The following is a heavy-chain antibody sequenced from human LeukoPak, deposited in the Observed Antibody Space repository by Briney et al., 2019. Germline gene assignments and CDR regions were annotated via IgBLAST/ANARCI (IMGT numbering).Heavy chain of an antibody. V-gene: IGHV3-7*01. CDR3: ARVKRRYYDSSGTYYFDY. Sequence: GGSLRLSCAASGLTFSGYWMSWVRQAPGKGLEWVANIKQDGSEKYYVDSVKGRFTISRDNAKNSLYLQMNSLRAEDTAVYYCARVKRRYYDSSGTYYFDYWGQGTLVTVSS. CDR2: IKQDGSEK. J-gene: IGHJ4*02. D-gene: IGHD3-22*01. CDR1: GLTFSGYW.